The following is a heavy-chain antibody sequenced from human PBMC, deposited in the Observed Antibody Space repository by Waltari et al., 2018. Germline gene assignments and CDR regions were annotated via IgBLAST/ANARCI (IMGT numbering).Heavy chain of an antibody. CDR3: AKDRGKLLWFGADY. CDR2: IRYDGSNK. D-gene: IGHD3-10*01. Sequence: QVQLVESGGGVVQPGGSLRLSCAASGFPFSSYGMHWVRQAPGKGLEWVAFIRYDGSNKYYADSVKGRFTISRDNSKNTLYLQMNSLRAEDTAVYYCAKDRGKLLWFGADYWGQGTLVTVSS. J-gene: IGHJ4*02. V-gene: IGHV3-30*02. CDR1: GFPFSSYG.